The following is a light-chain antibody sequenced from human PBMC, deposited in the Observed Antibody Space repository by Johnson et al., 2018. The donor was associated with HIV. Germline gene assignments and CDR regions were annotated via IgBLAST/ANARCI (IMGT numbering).Light chain of an antibody. Sequence: HSVLTQPPSVSAAPGQKVTVSCSGSTSNIGNNYVSWYQQLPGTAPKLLIYDNNKRPSGIPDRFSGSKSGTSATLGITGLQTGDEADYYCGKWDTSLSAGGVFGTGTQVTVL. J-gene: IGLJ1*01. CDR3: GKWDTSLSAGGV. V-gene: IGLV1-51*01. CDR2: DNN. CDR1: TSNIGNNY.